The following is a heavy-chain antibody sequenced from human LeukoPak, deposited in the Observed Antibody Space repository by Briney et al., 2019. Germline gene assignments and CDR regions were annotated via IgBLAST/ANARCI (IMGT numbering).Heavy chain of an antibody. CDR2: VSYDGTTT. CDR3: ARASSYGWDY. J-gene: IGHJ4*02. V-gene: IGHV3-30-3*01. CDR1: GFTFSNYP. Sequence: GGSLRLSCAASGFTFSNYPMHWVRQAPGKGLEWVAVVSYDGTTTYNADSVKGRFTISRDNSKNTLFLQMNSLRTEDTAVYYCARASSYGWDYWGQGTLVTVSS. D-gene: IGHD3-16*01.